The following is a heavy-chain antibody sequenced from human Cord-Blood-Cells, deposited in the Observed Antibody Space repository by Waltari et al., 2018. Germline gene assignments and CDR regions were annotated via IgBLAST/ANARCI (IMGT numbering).Heavy chain of an antibody. J-gene: IGHJ4*02. CDR3: ARDSDDILTGYYDY. D-gene: IGHD3-9*01. CDR1: GGTFSSYA. Sequence: QVQLVQSGAEVKKPGSSVKVSCKASGGTFSSYAISWVRQDPGQGLEWMGRIIPILGIANYAQKFQGRVTITADKSTSTAYMELSSLRSEDTAVYYCARDSDDILTGYYDYWGQGTLVTVSS. V-gene: IGHV1-69*09. CDR2: IIPILGIA.